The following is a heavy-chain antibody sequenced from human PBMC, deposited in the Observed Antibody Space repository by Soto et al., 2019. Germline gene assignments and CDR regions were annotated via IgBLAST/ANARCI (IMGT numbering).Heavy chain of an antibody. Sequence: EVQLVESGGGLVKPGGSLRLSCAASGFTFTNAWMSWVRQAPGKGLEWVGHIKSKSDGGTTDFGALVEGRFTISRDDSKSTLHLQMTSLQTENTAVYYCVTRDADKQHRYFDLWGRGTLVTVSS. V-gene: IGHV3-15*01. CDR1: GFTFTNAW. CDR2: IKSKSDGGTT. D-gene: IGHD1-1*01. J-gene: IGHJ2*01. CDR3: VTRDADKQHRYFDL.